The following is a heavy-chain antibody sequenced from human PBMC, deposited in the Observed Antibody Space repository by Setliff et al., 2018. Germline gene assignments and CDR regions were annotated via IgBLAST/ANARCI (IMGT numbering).Heavy chain of an antibody. CDR2: IYYSGST. Sequence: PSETLSLTCATYGGTFSDYHWTWIRQHPGKGLEWIGYIYYSGSTSYYNPSLKSRVTISVDTSKNQFSLKVFSVTAADTAVYYCARENGYCSGGACYFMLDSWGQGTLVTVS. J-gene: IGHJ4*02. CDR3: ARENGYCSGGACYFMLDS. CDR1: GGTFSDYH. D-gene: IGHD2-15*01. V-gene: IGHV4-34*01.